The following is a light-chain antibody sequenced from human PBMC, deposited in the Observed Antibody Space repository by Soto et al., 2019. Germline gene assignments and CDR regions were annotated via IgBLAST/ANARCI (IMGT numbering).Light chain of an antibody. V-gene: IGLV2-14*01. CDR3: SSYTTRTTLYV. CDR2: EVS. Sequence: QSAVTQPASVSGSPGQSITISCTGTSSDVGSYNYVSWYQLHPGKAPKLMIYEVSNRPSGVSNRFSGSKSGDTASLTISGLQAEDEADYYCSSYTTRTTLYVFGTGTKVTV. J-gene: IGLJ1*01. CDR1: SSDVGSYNY.